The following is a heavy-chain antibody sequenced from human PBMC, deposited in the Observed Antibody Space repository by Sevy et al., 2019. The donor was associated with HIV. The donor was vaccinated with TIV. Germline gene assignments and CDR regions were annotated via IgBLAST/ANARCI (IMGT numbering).Heavy chain of an antibody. CDR3: AKGSKATGSAFDI. D-gene: IGHD1-1*01. CDR2: VSYDGSTK. CDR1: GFIFTNYG. Sequence: GGSLRLSCAASGFIFTNYGMHWVRQAPGKGLEWVAVVSYDGSTKYYAGSVRGRFSVSRDNSKNMVYLQMNSLRVEDTAVYYCAKGSKATGSAFDIWGQGTMVTVSS. J-gene: IGHJ3*02. V-gene: IGHV3-30*18.